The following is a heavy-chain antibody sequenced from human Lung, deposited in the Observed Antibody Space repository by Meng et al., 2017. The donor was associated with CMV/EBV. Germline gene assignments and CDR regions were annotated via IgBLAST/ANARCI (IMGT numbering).Heavy chain of an antibody. J-gene: IGHJ1*01. CDR1: GFTFSCSA. V-gene: IGHV3-30-3*01. D-gene: IGHD3-10*01. CDR2: ISYDASNK. Sequence: APGFTFSCSAMHWVRQAPGNGLESVAVISYDASNKYYAESVKGRVTIFRDNSTTAMYPQMNSLRAEDTAVYYCARSTRLLWFGEFGAWGQGTLVTVSS. CDR3: ARSTRLLWFGEFGA.